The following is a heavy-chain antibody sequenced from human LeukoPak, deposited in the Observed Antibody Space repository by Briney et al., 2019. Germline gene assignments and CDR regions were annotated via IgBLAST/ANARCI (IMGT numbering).Heavy chain of an antibody. CDR2: IYNSGST. V-gene: IGHV4-38-2*01. D-gene: IGHD1-26*01. Sequence: SETLSLTYAVSGNSISNTYYWGWIRPPPGKELEWIGSIYNSGSTHYNPSLKSRVTISVDTSKNQFSLKLSSVTAADTAVYYCARNSSGNYFDYWGQGTLVTVSS. CDR1: GNSISNTYY. J-gene: IGHJ4*02. CDR3: ARNSSGNYFDY.